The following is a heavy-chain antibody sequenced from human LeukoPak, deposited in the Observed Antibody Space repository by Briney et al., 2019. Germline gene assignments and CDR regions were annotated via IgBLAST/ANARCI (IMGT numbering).Heavy chain of an antibody. V-gene: IGHV1-46*01. CDR3: ARDQTDCSRTSCYNVHYGMDV. CDR1: GYTFTSYY. D-gene: IGHD2-2*02. Sequence: ASVNVSCKASGYTFTSYYMHWVRQAPGQGLEWMGIINPSGGSTSYAQKFQGRVTMTRDTSTNTVYMELSSLRSEDTAVYYCARDQTDCSRTSCYNVHYGMDVWGQGTTVTVSS. J-gene: IGHJ6*02. CDR2: INPSGGST.